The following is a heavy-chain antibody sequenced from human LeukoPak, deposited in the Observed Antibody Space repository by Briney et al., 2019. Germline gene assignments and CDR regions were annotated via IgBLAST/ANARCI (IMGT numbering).Heavy chain of an antibody. J-gene: IGHJ4*02. V-gene: IGHV3-30*02. CDR2: IVYTGNNK. CDR1: GFSFSNYG. CDR3: ARDSYYYGSGSLGY. D-gene: IGHD3-10*01. Sequence: GGSLRLSCAASGFSFSNYGIHWVRQAPGKGLEWVAFIVYTGNNKYYADSVKGRFTISRDNSKNTLYLQMSSLRAEDTAVYYCARDSYYYGSGSLGYWGQGTLVTVSS.